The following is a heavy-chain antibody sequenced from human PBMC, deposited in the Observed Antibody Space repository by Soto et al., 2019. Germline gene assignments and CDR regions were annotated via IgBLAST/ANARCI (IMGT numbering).Heavy chain of an antibody. CDR1: GFTFSDHY. D-gene: IGHD3-10*01. Sequence: EVQLVESGGGLVQPGGSLRLSCAASGFTFSDHYMDWVRQAPGKGLEWVARSRNKANSYTTEYAASVKGRFTISRDDSINSLYLQMNRLKTGDTGVYYCAREGGGSGSFHDYWGQGTLVTVSS. V-gene: IGHV3-72*01. CDR2: SRNKANSYTT. J-gene: IGHJ4*02. CDR3: AREGGGSGSFHDY.